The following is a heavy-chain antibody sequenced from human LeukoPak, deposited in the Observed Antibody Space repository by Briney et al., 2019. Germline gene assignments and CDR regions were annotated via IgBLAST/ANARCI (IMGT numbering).Heavy chain of an antibody. CDR1: GFTFSTYG. Sequence: PGGSLRLSCTASGFTFSTYGMNWVRQAPGKGLEWISYIGYRGETIHYADSVRGRFNISRDNAESSLFLQMNNLRAEDTAVYYCARERVRGVGYFGYWGQGTLVTVSS. J-gene: IGHJ4*02. CDR3: ARERVRGVGYFGY. D-gene: IGHD3-10*01. CDR2: IGYRGETI. V-gene: IGHV3-48*04.